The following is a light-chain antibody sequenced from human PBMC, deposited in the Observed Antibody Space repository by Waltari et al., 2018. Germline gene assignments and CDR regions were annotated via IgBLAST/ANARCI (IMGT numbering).Light chain of an antibody. J-gene: IGLJ2*01. CDR1: SSDVGGYNY. CDR3: SSYAGSNEVV. CDR2: EVS. Sequence: QSALTQPPSASGSPGQSVTISCTGTSSDVGGYNYVSWYQQHPGKAPKLMIYEVSKRPSGGPDRFSGSKSGNTASLTVSGLQAEDEADYYCSSYAGSNEVVFGGGTKLTVL. V-gene: IGLV2-8*01.